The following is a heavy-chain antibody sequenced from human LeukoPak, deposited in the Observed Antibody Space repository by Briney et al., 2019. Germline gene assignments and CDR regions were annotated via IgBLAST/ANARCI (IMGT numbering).Heavy chain of an antibody. CDR2: IKQDGSEK. D-gene: IGHD3-3*01. J-gene: IGHJ6*03. V-gene: IGHV3-7*03. CDR3: AKHTSYYYYYMDV. CDR1: GFTFSSYW. Sequence: GGSLRLSCAASGFTFSSYWMSWVRQAPGKGLEWVANIKQDGSEKYYVDSVKGRFTISRDNAKNSLYLQMNSLRVEDTAVYYCAKHTSYYYYYMDVWGKGTTVTVSS.